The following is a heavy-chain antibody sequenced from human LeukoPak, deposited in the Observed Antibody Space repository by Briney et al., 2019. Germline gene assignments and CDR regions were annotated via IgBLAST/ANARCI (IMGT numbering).Heavy chain of an antibody. V-gene: IGHV4-39*07. D-gene: IGHD3-9*01. CDR2: IYYTGST. CDR3: AREPYDILTGYSNNWFDP. Sequence: PSETLSLTCAVSGASISGSGYYLGWIRQPPGKGLEWIGNIYYTGSTYYNASLQSRVTISIDMSKNQFSLKLSSVTAADTAVYYCAREPYDILTGYSNNWFDPWGQGTLVTVSS. J-gene: IGHJ5*02. CDR1: GASISGSGYY.